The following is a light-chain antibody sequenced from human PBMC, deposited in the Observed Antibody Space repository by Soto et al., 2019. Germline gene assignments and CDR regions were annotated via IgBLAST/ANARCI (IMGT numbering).Light chain of an antibody. V-gene: IGKV1-9*01. CDR2: AAS. Sequence: DIQLTQSPSFLSASVGDRVTITCRASQGLSSDLAWYQQKPGKAPKLLIYAASTLQSGVPSRFSGSGSGTEFNLTISSLQPEYFAPYYCPQLNSYPITFGQGTLLEIK. J-gene: IGKJ5*01. CDR1: QGLSSD. CDR3: PQLNSYPIT.